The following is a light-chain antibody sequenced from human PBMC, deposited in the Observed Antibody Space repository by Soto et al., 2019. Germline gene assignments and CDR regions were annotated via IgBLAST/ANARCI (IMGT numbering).Light chain of an antibody. V-gene: IGKV1-39*01. J-gene: IGKJ5*01. CDR1: QTIGNY. CDR3: QQSSRAPVT. Sequence: DLQLTQSPSSLSVSVGDSVTITCRASQTIGNYVNWYQQKPGKAPEVLIYKTSTLQSGAPSRFRGSGSGTDFTLTINSLQPEDVATYYCQQSSRAPVTFGQGTRLDIK. CDR2: KTS.